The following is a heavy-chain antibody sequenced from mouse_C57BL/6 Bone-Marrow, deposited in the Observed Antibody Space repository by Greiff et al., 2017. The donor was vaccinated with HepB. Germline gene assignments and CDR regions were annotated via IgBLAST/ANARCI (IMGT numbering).Heavy chain of an antibody. Sequence: DVKLVESGPGLVKPSQTVFLTCTVTGISITTGNYRWSWIRQFPGNKLEWIGYIYYSGTITYNPSLTSRTTITRDTPKNQFFLEMNSLTAEDTATYYCARGRLYWYFDVWGTGTTVTVSS. D-gene: IGHD2-4*01. J-gene: IGHJ1*03. CDR2: IYYSGTI. CDR3: ARGRLYWYFDV. CDR1: GISITTGNYR. V-gene: IGHV3-5*01.